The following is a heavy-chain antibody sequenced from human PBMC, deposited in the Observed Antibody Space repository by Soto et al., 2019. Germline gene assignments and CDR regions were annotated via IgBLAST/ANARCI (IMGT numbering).Heavy chain of an antibody. Sequence: QVQLVQSGAEVKKPGSSVKVSCKASGGTFSSYAISWVRQAPGQGLEWMGGIIPIFGTANYAQKFQGRVTITADESTSTAYMELSSLRSEDTAVYYCARILYYYDSSGSFYYYYGMDVWGQGTTVTVSS. V-gene: IGHV1-69*12. D-gene: IGHD3-22*01. CDR3: ARILYYYDSSGSFYYYYGMDV. CDR2: IIPIFGTA. J-gene: IGHJ6*02. CDR1: GGTFSSYA.